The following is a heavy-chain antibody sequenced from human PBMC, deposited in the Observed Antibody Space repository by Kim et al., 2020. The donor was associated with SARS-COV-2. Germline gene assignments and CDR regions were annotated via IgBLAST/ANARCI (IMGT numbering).Heavy chain of an antibody. CDR3: TTDPLMITFGGVIVMVDY. V-gene: IGHV3-15*01. D-gene: IGHD3-16*02. J-gene: IGHJ4*02. Sequence: GRFTISRDDSKNTLYLQMNSLKTEDTAVYYCTTDPLMITFGGVIVMVDYWGQGTLVTVSS.